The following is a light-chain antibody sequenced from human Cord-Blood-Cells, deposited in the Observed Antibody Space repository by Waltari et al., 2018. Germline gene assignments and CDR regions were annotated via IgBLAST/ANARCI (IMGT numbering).Light chain of an antibody. V-gene: IGLV2-11*01. CDR2: DVS. J-gene: IGLJ3*02. Sequence: QSVLTQPRSVSGSPGQSVTISCTGTSSDVGGYNYVSWYQQHPGKAPKRMIYDVSKRPSGVPDRFSGSKSGNTASLTISGLQAEDEADYYCCSYAGRVFGGGTKLTVL. CDR1: SSDVGGYNY. CDR3: CSYAGRV.